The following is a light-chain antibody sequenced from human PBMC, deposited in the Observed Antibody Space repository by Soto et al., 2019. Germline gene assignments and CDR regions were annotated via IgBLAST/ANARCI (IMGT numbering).Light chain of an antibody. Sequence: QAVVTQPPSVSGAPGQRATISCTGSSSNIGAGYDVHWYQHLPGTAPKLLIYGNKNRPPGVPDRFSGSRSGTSASLAITGLQAGDEADYYCQSYDTGLSGSRVFGSGTKLTVL. CDR2: GNK. CDR3: QSYDTGLSGSRV. CDR1: SSNIGAGYD. J-gene: IGLJ1*01. V-gene: IGLV1-40*01.